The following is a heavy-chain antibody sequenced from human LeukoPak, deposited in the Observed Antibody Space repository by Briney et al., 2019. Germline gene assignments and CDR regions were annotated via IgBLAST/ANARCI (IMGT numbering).Heavy chain of an antibody. Sequence: PSETLSLTCTVSGGSISGYYWSWIRQPAGKGLEWIGRIYTSGSTNYNPSLKSRVTMSVDTSKNQFSLKLSSVTAADTAVYYCARGKITMVRGVITGYWFDPWGQGTLVTVSS. CDR1: GGSISGYY. CDR2: IYTSGST. D-gene: IGHD3-10*01. CDR3: ARGKITMVRGVITGYWFDP. V-gene: IGHV4-4*07. J-gene: IGHJ5*02.